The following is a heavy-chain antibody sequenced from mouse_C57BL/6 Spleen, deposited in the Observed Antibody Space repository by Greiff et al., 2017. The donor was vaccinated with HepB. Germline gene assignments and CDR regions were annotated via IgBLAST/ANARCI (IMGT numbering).Heavy chain of an antibody. CDR1: GYTFTSYW. V-gene: IGHV1-61*01. Sequence: QVQLQQPGAELVRPGSSVKLSCKASGYTFTSYWMDWVKQRPGQGLEWIGNIYPSDSETHYNQKFKDKATLTVDKSSSTAYMQLSSLTSEDSAVYYCARSRNYYGSSSGYFDVWGTGTTVTVSS. CDR2: IYPSDSET. J-gene: IGHJ1*03. D-gene: IGHD1-1*01. CDR3: ARSRNYYGSSSGYFDV.